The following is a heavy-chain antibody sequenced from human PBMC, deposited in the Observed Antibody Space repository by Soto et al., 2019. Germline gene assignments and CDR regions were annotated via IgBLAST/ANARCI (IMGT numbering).Heavy chain of an antibody. Sequence: PGGSLRLSCAASGFTLGDYAMHWVRQAPGKGLEWVSGISWNSGSIGYADSVKGRFTISRDNAKNSLYLQMNSPRAEDKALYYCANWGAYCYDDCTRAYCGEGTLGTVSS. CDR2: ISWNSGSI. D-gene: IGHD2-21*02. CDR1: GFTLGDYA. CDR3: ANWGAYCYDDCTRAY. V-gene: IGHV3-9*01. J-gene: IGHJ4*02.